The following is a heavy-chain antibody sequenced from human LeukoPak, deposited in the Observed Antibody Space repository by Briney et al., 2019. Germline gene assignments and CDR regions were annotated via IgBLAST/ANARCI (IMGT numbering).Heavy chain of an antibody. CDR2: INIDESVT. V-gene: IGHV3-74*01. D-gene: IGHD5-24*01. J-gene: IGHJ4*02. CDR3: ARRRDGNDKGFDY. Sequence: PGGSLRLSCAASEFTFSSYWVHWVRQAPGKGLVWVSRINIDESVTTYADSVKGRFTISRDNAKNTVYLQMNSLRAEDTAVYYCARRRDGNDKGFDYWGQGTLVTVSS. CDR1: EFTFSSYW.